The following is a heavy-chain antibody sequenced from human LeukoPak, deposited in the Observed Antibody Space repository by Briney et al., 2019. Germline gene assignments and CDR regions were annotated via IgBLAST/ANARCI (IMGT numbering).Heavy chain of an antibody. CDR2: IYYSGST. D-gene: IGHD2-2*01. CDR1: GGSISSGGYY. CDR3: ARAWGEKNSSNCSSTSCYGGADY. Sequence: PSETLSLTCTVSGGSISSGGYYWSWIRQHPGKGLEWIGYIYYSGSTNYNPSLKSRVTISVDTSKNQFSLKLSSVTAADTAVYYCARAWGEKNSSNCSSTSCYGGADYWGQGTLVTVSS. J-gene: IGHJ4*02. V-gene: IGHV4-31*03.